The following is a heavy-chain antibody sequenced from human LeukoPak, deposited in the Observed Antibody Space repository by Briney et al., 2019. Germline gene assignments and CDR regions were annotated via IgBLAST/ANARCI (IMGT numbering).Heavy chain of an antibody. CDR1: GYTLTELS. CDR3: ATGDLGIAAAGTIDY. J-gene: IGHJ4*02. CDR2: FDPEDGET. V-gene: IGHV1-24*01. D-gene: IGHD6-13*01. Sequence: RASVKVSCKVSGYTLTELSMHWVRQAPGKGLEWMGGFDPEDGETIYAQKFQGRVTMTEDTSTDTAYMELSSLRSEDTAVYYCATGDLGIAAAGTIDYWGQGTLVTVSS.